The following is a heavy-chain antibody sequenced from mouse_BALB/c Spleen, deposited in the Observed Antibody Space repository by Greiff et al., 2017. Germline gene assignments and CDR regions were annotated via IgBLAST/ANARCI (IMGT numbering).Heavy chain of an antibody. Sequence: VQLQQSGAELAKPGASVKMSCKASGYTFTSYYMYWVKQRPGQGLEWIGEINPSNGGTNFNEKFKSKATLTVDKSSSTAYMQLSSLTSEDSAVYYCTRGVGRGYYYAKDYWGQGTSVTVSS. CDR2: INPSNGGT. D-gene: IGHD4-1*01. CDR1: GYTFTSYY. V-gene: IGHV1S81*02. CDR3: TRGVGRGYYYAKDY. J-gene: IGHJ4*01.